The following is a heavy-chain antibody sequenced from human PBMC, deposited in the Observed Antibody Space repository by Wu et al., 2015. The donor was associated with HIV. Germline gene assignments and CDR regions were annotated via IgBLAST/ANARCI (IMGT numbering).Heavy chain of an antibody. J-gene: IGHJ1*01. CDR2: IIPSFGAP. CDR3: ARAPRSRPSGYFQH. V-gene: IGHV1-69*05. D-gene: IGHD1-26*01. Sequence: QVQLVQSGAEVKKPGSSVKVSCMAAGGTFSSYAISWVRQAPGQGLEWMGGIIPSFGAPDYAQKFQGRVTITTDESTSTAYMELSSLRSEDTAVYYCARAPRSRPSGYFQHWGQGTLVTVSS. CDR1: GGTFSSYA.